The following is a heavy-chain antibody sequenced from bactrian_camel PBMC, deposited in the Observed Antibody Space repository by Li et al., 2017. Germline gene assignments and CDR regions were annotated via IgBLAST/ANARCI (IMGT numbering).Heavy chain of an antibody. CDR3: AVYDSAFVCPLDHQSYLY. J-gene: IGHJ4*01. D-gene: IGHD3*01. CDR2: ISCDGTT. Sequence: VQLVESGGGSVQAGGSLKLSCAASGYIFSSCGMGWYRQAPGKERELVSTISCDGTTSYADSVKGRFTISQDNAKKTLHLQMNSLKPEDTAMYYCAVYDSAFVCPLDHQSYLYWGQGTQVTVS. V-gene: IGHV3S53*01. CDR1: GYIFSSCG.